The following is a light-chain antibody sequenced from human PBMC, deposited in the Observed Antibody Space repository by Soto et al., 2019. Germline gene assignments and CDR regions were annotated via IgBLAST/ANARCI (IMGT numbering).Light chain of an antibody. V-gene: IGKV1-5*03. Sequence: DIPMTQSPSTLSGSVGARSTITSRASQSVSSWLAWYQQKPGKAPKLLIYKASTLKSGVPSRFSGSGSGTEFTLTISSLQPEDFATYYCLQHNVFPRTFGQGTKVDIK. CDR3: LQHNVFPRT. J-gene: IGKJ1*01. CDR2: KAS. CDR1: QSVSSW.